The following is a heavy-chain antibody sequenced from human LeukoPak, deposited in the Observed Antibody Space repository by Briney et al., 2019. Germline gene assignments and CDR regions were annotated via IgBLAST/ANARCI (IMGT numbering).Heavy chain of an antibody. D-gene: IGHD4/OR15-4a*01. Sequence: SIIPILGIANYAQKFQGRVTLTIDTSTSTAYMELRSLKSDDTAVYYCARGHHYDATGSDSWGQGTLVTVS. J-gene: IGHJ5*01. V-gene: IGHV1-69*04. CDR2: IIPILGIA. CDR3: ARGHHYDATGSDS.